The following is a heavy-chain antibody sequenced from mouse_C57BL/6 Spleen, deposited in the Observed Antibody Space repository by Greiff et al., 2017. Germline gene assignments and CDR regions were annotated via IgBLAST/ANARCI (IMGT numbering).Heavy chain of an antibody. Sequence: QVQLQQSGAELVRPGTSVKVSCKASGYAFTNYLIEWVKQRPGQGLEWIGVINPGRGGTNYNERFKGKATLTADKSSSTVYMQLSSLTSEDSAVYFCARERIYDGYDRGYYAMDNWGQGTSATIS. D-gene: IGHD2-2*01. V-gene: IGHV1-54*01. J-gene: IGHJ4*01. CDR2: INPGRGGT. CDR1: GYAFTNYL. CDR3: ARERIYDGYDRGYYAMDN.